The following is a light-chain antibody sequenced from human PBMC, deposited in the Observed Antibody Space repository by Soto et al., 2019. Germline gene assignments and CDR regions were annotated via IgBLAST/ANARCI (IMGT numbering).Light chain of an antibody. Sequence: DIQMTQSPSSVSASVGDRVTITCRASQDISSWLAWYQQRPGKAPKLLIYAASSLQGWVPSRFRGSGFGTDFTLTISSLEPEDFASYFCQQANTFPLTFGGGTRVEIK. CDR1: QDISSW. J-gene: IGKJ4*01. CDR2: AAS. V-gene: IGKV1D-12*01. CDR3: QQANTFPLT.